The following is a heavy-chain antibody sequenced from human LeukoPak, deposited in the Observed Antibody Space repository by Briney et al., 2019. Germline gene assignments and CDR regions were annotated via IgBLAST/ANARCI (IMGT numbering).Heavy chain of an antibody. CDR2: MYYSGTT. V-gene: IGHV4-39*02. CDR1: GGSISSSSYY. Sequence: SETLSLTCTVSGGSISSSSYYWGWIRQPPGKGLEWIGSMYYSGTTLYNPSLKSRVTISVDTSKNQFSLKLSSVTAADTAVYYCAREDSSGYLAAFDIWGQGTMVTVSS. J-gene: IGHJ3*02. CDR3: AREDSSGYLAAFDI. D-gene: IGHD3-22*01.